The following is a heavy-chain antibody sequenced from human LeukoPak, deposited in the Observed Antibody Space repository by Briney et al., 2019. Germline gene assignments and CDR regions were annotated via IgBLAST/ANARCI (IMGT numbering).Heavy chain of an antibody. V-gene: IGHV4-39*01. Sequence: PSETLSLTCTVSGGSISSSSYYWGWIRQPPGKGLEWIGSIYYSGSTYYNPSLKSRVTISVDTSKNQFSLKLSSVTAADTAVYYCARGKGITIFGREPRNNWFDPWGQGTLVTVSS. CDR3: ARGKGITIFGREPRNNWFDP. CDR1: GGSISSSSYY. CDR2: IYYSGST. J-gene: IGHJ5*02. D-gene: IGHD3-3*01.